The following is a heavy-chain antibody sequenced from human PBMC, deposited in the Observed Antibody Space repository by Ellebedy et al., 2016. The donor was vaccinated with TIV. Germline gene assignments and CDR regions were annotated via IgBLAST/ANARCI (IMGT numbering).Heavy chain of an antibody. V-gene: IGHV3-30-3*01. J-gene: IGHJ6*02. D-gene: IGHD6-6*01. CDR3: ARGRSIAARPAVAYYYYYGMDV. CDR2: ISYDGSNK. CDR1: GFTFSSYA. Sequence: GGSLRLSCAASGFTFSSYAMHWVRQAPGKGLEWVAVISYDGSNKYYADSVKGRFTISRDNSKNTLYLQMNSLRAEDTAVYYCARGRSIAARPAVAYYYYYGMDVWGQGTTVTVSS.